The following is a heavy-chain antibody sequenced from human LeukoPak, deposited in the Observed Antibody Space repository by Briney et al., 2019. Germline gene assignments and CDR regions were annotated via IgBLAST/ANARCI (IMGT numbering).Heavy chain of an antibody. J-gene: IGHJ4*02. CDR2: IIPIFGTA. CDR3: ARVNLMVNAHDY. D-gene: IGHD2-8*01. CDR1: GGTFSSYA. V-gene: IGHV1-69*05. Sequence: GASVKVSCKASGGTFSSYAISWVRQAPGQGLEWMGGIIPIFGTANYAQKFQGRVTITTDESTSTAYMELSSLRSEDTAVYYCARVNLMVNAHDYWGQGTLVTVSS.